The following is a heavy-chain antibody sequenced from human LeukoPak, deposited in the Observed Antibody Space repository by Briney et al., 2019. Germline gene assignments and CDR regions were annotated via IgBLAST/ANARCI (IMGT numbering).Heavy chain of an antibody. CDR2: IGGSGGNT. CDR1: GFTFSSYA. Sequence: GGSLRLSCEASGFTFSSYAMIWVRQAPGKGLEWVSAIGGSGGNTQYADSVKGRFTISRDNSKNTLYLQMNSLRAEDTAVYYCARDPNGDYIGAFDFRGQGTMVTVSS. CDR3: ARDPNGDYIGAFDF. J-gene: IGHJ3*01. V-gene: IGHV3-23*01. D-gene: IGHD4-17*01.